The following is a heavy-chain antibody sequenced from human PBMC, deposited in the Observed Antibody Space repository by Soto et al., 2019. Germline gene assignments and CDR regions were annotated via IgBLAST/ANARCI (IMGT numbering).Heavy chain of an antibody. J-gene: IGHJ6*02. Sequence: QVQLVQSGAEVKKPGSSVKVSCKASGGTFRNYAISWVRQAPGQGLEWMGGIIPIFGTTNYAQTFQGRVTITADESTSTVYMELSSLRSDDTALYYCARGVPDNVVFKYFYAMDVWGQGTTVTVSS. D-gene: IGHD3-16*01. V-gene: IGHV1-69*12. CDR1: GGTFRNYA. CDR2: IIPIFGTT. CDR3: ARGVPDNVVFKYFYAMDV.